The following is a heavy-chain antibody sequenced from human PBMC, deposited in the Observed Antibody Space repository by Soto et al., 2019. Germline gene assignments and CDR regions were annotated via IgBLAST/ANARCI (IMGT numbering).Heavy chain of an antibody. CDR2: ISYDGSNK. J-gene: IGHJ6*02. D-gene: IGHD3-3*01. CDR3: AKGELRFLEWPEYGMDV. Sequence: HPGGSLRLSCAASGFTFSSYGMHWVRQAPGKGLEWVAVISYDGSNKYYADSVKGRFTISRDNSKNTLYLQMNSLRAEDTAVYYCAKGELRFLEWPEYGMDVWGQGTTLTVSS. CDR1: GFTFSSYG. V-gene: IGHV3-30*18.